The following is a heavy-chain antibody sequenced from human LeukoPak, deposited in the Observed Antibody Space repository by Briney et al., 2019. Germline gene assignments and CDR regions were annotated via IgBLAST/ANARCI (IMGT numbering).Heavy chain of an antibody. V-gene: IGHV4-30-2*01. CDR2: IYHSGST. CDR1: GGSISSGGYS. CDR3: SRENGAFSPFGY. Sequence: SETPSLTCAVSGGSISSGGYSWSWIRQPPGKGLEWIGYIYHSGSTNYNPSLKSRVTVSLDKSKNHLSLNLTSVTAADTAVYYCSRENGAFSPFGYWGQGTLVTVPS. J-gene: IGHJ4*02. D-gene: IGHD2-8*01.